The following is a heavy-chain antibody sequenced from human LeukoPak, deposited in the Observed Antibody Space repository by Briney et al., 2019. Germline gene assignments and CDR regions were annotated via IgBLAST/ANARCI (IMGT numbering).Heavy chain of an antibody. CDR1: GFIFSSYD. V-gene: IGHV3-30*18. CDR2: IWYDGSKK. D-gene: IGHD6-6*01. Sequence: PGRSLRLSCAASGFIFSSYDMHWVRQAPGKGLEWVEVIWYDGSKKDYADSVKGRFIISRDISKNTVSLEMNSLGAEDTAVYYCVKGPWYGSSSDEDYWGQGILVTVSS. J-gene: IGHJ4*02. CDR3: VKGPWYGSSSDEDY.